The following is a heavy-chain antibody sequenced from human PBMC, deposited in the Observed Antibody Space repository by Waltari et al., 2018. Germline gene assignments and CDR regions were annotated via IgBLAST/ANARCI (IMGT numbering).Heavy chain of an antibody. V-gene: IGHV1-2*07. J-gene: IGHJ4*02. CDR2: INPNSVGT. Sequence: QVQLVQSGAEVKKPGASVKVSCKASGYTFTGYYMHWVRQAPGQGLEWMGWINPNSVGTNYANKCQVRVTMTRDTSISTAYMELSRLRSDDTAVYYCARVYYDSSGYLSLDYWGQGTLVTVSS. D-gene: IGHD3-22*01. CDR3: ARVYYDSSGYLSLDY. CDR1: GYTFTGYY.